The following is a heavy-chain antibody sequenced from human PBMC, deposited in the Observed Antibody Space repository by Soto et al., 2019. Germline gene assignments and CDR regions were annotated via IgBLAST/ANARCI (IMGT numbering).Heavy chain of an antibody. CDR3: ASSQPHRYSSFAAFDY. Sequence: SEALSLTCTVSGGSIISYYWGWIRQPPWKGLEGIGCFHDTGSTNYNPSLRSRVTISVDTSKTQFSLKLSSVTAADTAVYYCASSQPHRYSSFAAFDYWGQGTLVTVSS. V-gene: IGHV4-59*12. CDR2: FHDTGST. CDR1: GGSIISYY. J-gene: IGHJ4*02. D-gene: IGHD6-13*01.